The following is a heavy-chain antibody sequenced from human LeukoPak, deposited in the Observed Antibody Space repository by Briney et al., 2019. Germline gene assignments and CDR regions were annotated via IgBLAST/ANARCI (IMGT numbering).Heavy chain of an antibody. J-gene: IGHJ4*02. CDR1: GFTFSNAW. CDR2: IKSKTDGRTT. Sequence: GGSLRLSCAASGFTFSNAWMSWVRQAPGKGLEWVGRIKSKTDGRTTDYAAPVKGRFTISRDDSKNTLYLQMNSLKAEDTAVYYCTTTLYYDSSGTFDYWGQGTLVTVSS. CDR3: TTTLYYDSSGTFDY. D-gene: IGHD3-22*01. V-gene: IGHV3-15*01.